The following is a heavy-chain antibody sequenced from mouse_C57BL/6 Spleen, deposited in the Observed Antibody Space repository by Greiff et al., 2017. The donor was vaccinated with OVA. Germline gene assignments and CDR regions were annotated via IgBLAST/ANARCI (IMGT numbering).Heavy chain of an antibody. V-gene: IGHV1-69*01. J-gene: IGHJ3*01. CDR2: IDPSDSYT. D-gene: IGHD3-3*01. CDR3: ARMGRAFAY. CDR1: GYTFTSYW. Sequence: QVQLQQPGAELVMPGASVKLSCKASGYTFTSYWMHWVKQRPGQGLEWIGEIDPSDSYTNYNQKFKGKSTLTVDKSSSTAYMQLSSLTSEDSAVYYCARMGRAFAYWGQGTLVTVSA.